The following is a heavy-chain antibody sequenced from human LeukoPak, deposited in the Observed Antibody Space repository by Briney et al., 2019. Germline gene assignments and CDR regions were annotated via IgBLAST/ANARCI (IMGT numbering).Heavy chain of an antibody. D-gene: IGHD4-17*01. Sequence: GTSVKVSCKASGFTFTSSAVQWVRQARGQRLEWIGWIVVGSGNTNYAQKFQERVTITRHMSTSTAYMELSSLRSEDTAVYYCAADWKGYGDYGPPELWGQGTLVTVSS. V-gene: IGHV1-58*01. CDR1: GFTFTSSA. CDR3: AADWKGYGDYGPPEL. J-gene: IGHJ4*02. CDR2: IVVGSGNT.